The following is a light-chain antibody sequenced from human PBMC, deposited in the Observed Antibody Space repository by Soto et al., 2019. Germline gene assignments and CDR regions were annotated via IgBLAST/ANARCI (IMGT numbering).Light chain of an antibody. Sequence: QSALTQPRSVSGSPGQSVTISCTGTSSDVGGYNYVSWYQQHPGKAPKLMIYDVSKRPSGVPDRFSGSKSGNTASLTISGLQAEDEADYYCSSYATSSTLHLFGTGTKLTVL. CDR2: DVS. CDR3: SSYATSSTLHL. J-gene: IGLJ1*01. V-gene: IGLV2-11*01. CDR1: SSDVGGYNY.